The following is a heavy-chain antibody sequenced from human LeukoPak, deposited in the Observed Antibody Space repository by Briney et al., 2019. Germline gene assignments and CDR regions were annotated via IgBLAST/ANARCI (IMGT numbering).Heavy chain of an antibody. CDR1: GGTFSSYA. CDR2: IIPIFGTA. V-gene: IGHV1-69*13. D-gene: IGHD3-3*01. CDR3: ARMEDFWSGYYSDFDY. Sequence: PGASVKVSCKASGGTFSSYAISWVRQAPGQGLEWMGGIIPIFGTANYAQKFQGRVTITADESTSTAYMELSSLRSEDTAVYYCARMEDFWSGYYSDFDYWGQGTLVTVSS. J-gene: IGHJ4*02.